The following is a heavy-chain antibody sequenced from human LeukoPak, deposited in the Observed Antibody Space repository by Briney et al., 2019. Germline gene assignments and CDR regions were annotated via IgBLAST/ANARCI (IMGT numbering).Heavy chain of an antibody. Sequence: SETLSLTCTVSGGSISSYYWSWIRQPPGKGLEWIGYIYYSGSTNYNPSLKSRVTISVDTSKNQFSLKLSSVTAADTAVYYCARGGGSGSYYGWFDPWGQGTLVTVSS. V-gene: IGHV4-59*01. D-gene: IGHD3-10*01. CDR1: GGSISSYY. CDR3: ARGGGSGSYYGWFDP. CDR2: IYYSGST. J-gene: IGHJ5*02.